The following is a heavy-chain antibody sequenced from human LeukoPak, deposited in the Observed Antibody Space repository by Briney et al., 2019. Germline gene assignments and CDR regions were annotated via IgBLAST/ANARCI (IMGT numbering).Heavy chain of an antibody. CDR2: IWYDGSKK. J-gene: IGHJ4*02. CDR1: GFTFSGSG. V-gene: IGHV3-33*01. CDR3: ARDFGVGPYYFDY. D-gene: IGHD3-16*01. Sequence: GGSLRLSCAVSGFTFSGSGMHWVRQAPGKGLEWVAVIWYDGSKKYYADSVKGRLTISRDDSKNTLYLQMNTLRADDTAVYYCARDFGVGPYYFDYWGQGTLVTVSS.